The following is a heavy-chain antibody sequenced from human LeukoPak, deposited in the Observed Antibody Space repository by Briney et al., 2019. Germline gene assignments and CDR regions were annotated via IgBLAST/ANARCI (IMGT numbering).Heavy chain of an antibody. CDR3: AKEPSSSGWYPLFDY. J-gene: IGHJ4*02. V-gene: IGHV3-7*03. CDR2: IKQDGSEK. D-gene: IGHD6-19*01. CDR1: GFTFSSYW. Sequence: GGSLRLSCAASGFTFSSYWTSWVRQAPGKGLEWVANIKQDGSEKYYVDSVKGRFTISRDNSKNTLYLQMNSLRAEDTAVYYCAKEPSSSGWYPLFDYWGQGTLVTVSS.